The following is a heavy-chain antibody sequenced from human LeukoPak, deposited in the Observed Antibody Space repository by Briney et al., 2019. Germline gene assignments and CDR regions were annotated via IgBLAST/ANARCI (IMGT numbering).Heavy chain of an antibody. CDR2: ISSSSSYI. CDR1: GFTFSSYS. Sequence: GGSLRLSCAASGFTFSSYSMSWVRQAPGKGLEWVSSISSSSSYIYYADSVKGRFTISRDNSKNTLYLHINSLRAEDTAVYYCAKDNPLDYWGQGTLVIVSS. CDR3: AKDNPLDY. J-gene: IGHJ4*02. D-gene: IGHD1-14*01. V-gene: IGHV3-21*01.